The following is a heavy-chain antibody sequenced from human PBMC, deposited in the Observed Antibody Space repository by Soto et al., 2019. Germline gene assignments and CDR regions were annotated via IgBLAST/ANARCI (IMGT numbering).Heavy chain of an antibody. V-gene: IGHV4-39*01. J-gene: IGHJ6*02. CDR1: GGSISSSSYY. CDR3: VSWMGSSGYRNYYYYGMDV. CDR2: IYYSGST. Sequence: PSETLSLTCTVSGGSISSSSYYWGWIRQPPGKGLEWIGSIYYSGSTYYNPSLKSRVTISVDTSKNQFSLKLSSVTAADTAVYDCVSWMGSSGYRNYYYYGMDVWGQGTTVTVSS. D-gene: IGHD6-13*01.